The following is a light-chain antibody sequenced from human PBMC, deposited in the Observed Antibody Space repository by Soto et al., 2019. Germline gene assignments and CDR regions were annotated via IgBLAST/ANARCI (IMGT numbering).Light chain of an antibody. V-gene: IGKV3-15*01. J-gene: IGKJ1*01. CDR3: QQYNDWPPT. Sequence: EIVMTQSPATLSASPGERATLSCRASQSVRSNLAWYQQKPGQAPRLLIYGASTRATGIPARFSGSGSGTEFTLSIGSLQSEDFAVYYCQQYNDWPPTFGQGTNVEIK. CDR2: GAS. CDR1: QSVRSN.